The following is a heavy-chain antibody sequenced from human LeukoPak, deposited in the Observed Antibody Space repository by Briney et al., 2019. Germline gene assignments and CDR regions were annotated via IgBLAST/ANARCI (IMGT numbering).Heavy chain of an antibody. CDR1: GFTFSDYY. Sequence: GGSLRLSCAASGFTFSDYYMSWIRQAPGKGLEWVSYISSSGSTIYYADSVKGRFTISRDNAKNSLYLQMNSLRAEDTAVYYCARVIVLAPGAGDHFDYWGQGTLATVHS. CDR2: ISSSGSTI. D-gene: IGHD2-2*01. CDR3: ARVIVLAPGAGDHFDY. V-gene: IGHV3-11*04. J-gene: IGHJ4*02.